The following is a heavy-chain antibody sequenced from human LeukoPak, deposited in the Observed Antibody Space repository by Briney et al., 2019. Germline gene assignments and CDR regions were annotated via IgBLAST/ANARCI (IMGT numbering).Heavy chain of an antibody. CDR3: ASPSGSSGWYRYYFDY. CDR2: ISYDGSNK. D-gene: IGHD6-19*01. Sequence: PGRSLRLSCAASGLTFSSYAMHWVRQAPGKGLEWVAVISYDGSNKYYADSVKGRFTISRDNSKNTLYLQMNSLRAEDTAVYYCASPSGSSGWYRYYFDYWGQGTLVTVSS. J-gene: IGHJ4*02. V-gene: IGHV3-30*04. CDR1: GLTFSSYA.